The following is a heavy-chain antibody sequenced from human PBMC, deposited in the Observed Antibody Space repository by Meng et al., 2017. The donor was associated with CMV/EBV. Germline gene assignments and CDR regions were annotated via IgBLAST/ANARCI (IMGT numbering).Heavy chain of an antibody. CDR1: GFTFSSYA. CDR2: ISYDGSNK. D-gene: IGHD2-15*01. V-gene: IGHV3-30*04. Sequence: GESLKISCAASGFTFSSYAMHWVRQAPGKGLEWVAVISYDGSNKYYADSVEGRFTTSRDNSKNTLYLQMNSLRAEDTAVYYCARVLQVVVAATKGGMDVWGQGTTVTVSS. J-gene: IGHJ6*02. CDR3: ARVLQVVVAATKGGMDV.